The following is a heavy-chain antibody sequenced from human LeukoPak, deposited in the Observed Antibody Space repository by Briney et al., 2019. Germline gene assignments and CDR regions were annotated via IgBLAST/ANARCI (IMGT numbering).Heavy chain of an antibody. J-gene: IGHJ5*02. CDR1: GDTVSSNSAV. CDR3: TRESSAGWSNL. V-gene: IGHV6-1*01. D-gene: IGHD2-15*01. Sequence: SQTLSLTCAISGDTVSSNSAVWNWIRQSPSSGLEWLGRTYYRSKWYNDYAISVKSRITFNTDTSKNQFSLLLNSVTAEDTAVYYCTRESSAGWSNLWGQGTLVTVSS. CDR2: TYYRSKWYN.